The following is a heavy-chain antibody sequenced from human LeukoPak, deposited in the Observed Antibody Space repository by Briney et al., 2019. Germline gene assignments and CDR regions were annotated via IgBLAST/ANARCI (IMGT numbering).Heavy chain of an antibody. CDR3: AAAPIIYYDSSDYYYE. Sequence: SETLSLTCAVYGGSFSGYYWSWIRQPPGKGLEWIGEINHSGSTNYNPSLKSRVTISVDTSKNQFSLKLSSVTAADTAVYYCAAAPIIYYDSSDYYYEWGQGTLVTVSS. CDR2: INHSGST. J-gene: IGHJ4*02. CDR1: GGSFSGYY. D-gene: IGHD3-22*01. V-gene: IGHV4-34*01.